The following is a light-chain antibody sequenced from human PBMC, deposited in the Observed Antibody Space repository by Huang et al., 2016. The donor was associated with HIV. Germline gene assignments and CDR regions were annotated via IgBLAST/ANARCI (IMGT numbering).Light chain of an antibody. J-gene: IGKJ3*01. CDR2: DAS. CDR3: QQPGVT. CDR1: QSVSSY. V-gene: IGKV3-11*01. Sequence: EIVLTQSPATLSLSPGERATLSCRASQSVSSYLAWYQQKPGQAPRLLIYDASTRTTGIPARFSGSGSGTDFPLTISSLEPEDFAVYYCQQPGVTFGPGTKVDIK.